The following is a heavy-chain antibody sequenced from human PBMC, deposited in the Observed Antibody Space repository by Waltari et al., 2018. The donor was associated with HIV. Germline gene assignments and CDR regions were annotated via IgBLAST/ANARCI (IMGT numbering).Heavy chain of an antibody. J-gene: IGHJ4*02. CDR2: IYYSGTT. CDR1: SGSISSYY. CDR3: ARYESTGFFDY. Sequence: QFQLQESGPGLVKPSETLSLTCTVSSGSISSYYWSWIRQAPGKGLECIGYIYYSGTTNYNPSLQSRVTISVDTSKNQFSLKLSSVTAADTAVYYCARYESTGFFDYWGQGTLVTVTS. D-gene: IGHD3-22*01. V-gene: IGHV4-59*01.